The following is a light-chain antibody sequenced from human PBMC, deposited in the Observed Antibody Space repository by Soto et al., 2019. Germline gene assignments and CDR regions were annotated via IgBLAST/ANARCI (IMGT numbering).Light chain of an antibody. J-gene: IGKJ2*01. CDR3: QQYNDWPPSYT. V-gene: IGKV3-15*01. Sequence: EIVMTQSPATLSVSPGERAALSCRASQSVSINLAWYQQKPGQAPRLLIYGASTRADGVPVRFSGSGSGTEFTLTISSLQSEDSALYFCQQYNDWPPSYTFGQGTKLDIK. CDR2: GAS. CDR1: QSVSIN.